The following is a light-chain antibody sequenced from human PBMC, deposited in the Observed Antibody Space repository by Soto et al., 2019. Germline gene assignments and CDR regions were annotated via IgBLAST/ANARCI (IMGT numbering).Light chain of an antibody. V-gene: IGKV3-20*01. CDR1: QSVSNSY. Sequence: EIVLTQSRGTLSLSPGERATLSCRASQSVSNSYLAWYQQKPGQAPRLLIYGVSSRATGIPDRFSGSGSGRDFTLTINRLEPEDFAVYFCQQYGSSPYTFGQGTKLEIK. CDR2: GVS. J-gene: IGKJ2*01. CDR3: QQYGSSPYT.